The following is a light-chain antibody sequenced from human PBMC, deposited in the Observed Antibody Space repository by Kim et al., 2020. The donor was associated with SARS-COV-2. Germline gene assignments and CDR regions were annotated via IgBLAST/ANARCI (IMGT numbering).Light chain of an antibody. J-gene: IGLJ3*02. CDR2: YDS. Sequence: APGKTARITCGGNNIGSKSVHWYQRKPGQAPVLVIYYDSDRPSGSPERFSGSNSGNTATLTISRVEAGDEADYYCQVWDSSSDHRVFGGGTQLTVL. V-gene: IGLV3-21*04. CDR3: QVWDSSSDHRV. CDR1: NIGSKS.